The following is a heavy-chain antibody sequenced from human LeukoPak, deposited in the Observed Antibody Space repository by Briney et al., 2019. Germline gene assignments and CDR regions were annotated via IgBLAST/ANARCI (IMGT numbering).Heavy chain of an antibody. CDR2: ISTSSSYI. Sequence: GGSLRLSCAASGFTFSSYSMNWVRQAPGKGLEWVSSISTSSSYIYYADSVKGRFTIFRDNARNSLFLQMNSLRAEDTAVYYCARDDGSYSRSPGFDYWGQGTLVTVSS. CDR3: ARDDGSYSRSPGFDY. J-gene: IGHJ4*02. D-gene: IGHD1-26*01. CDR1: GFTFSSYS. V-gene: IGHV3-21*01.